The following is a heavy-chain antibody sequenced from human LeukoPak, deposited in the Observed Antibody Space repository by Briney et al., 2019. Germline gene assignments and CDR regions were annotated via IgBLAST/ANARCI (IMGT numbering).Heavy chain of an antibody. Sequence: GGSLRLSCAASGFIVSSTYMSWVRQAPGKGLEWVSVIYSGGSTDYADPVKGRFTISRDNAKKTLFLQMNSLRAEDTGVYYCARGPAANSGNYYVGDYWGQGTLVTVSS. J-gene: IGHJ4*02. CDR2: IYSGGST. D-gene: IGHD1-26*01. CDR3: ARGPAANSGNYYVGDY. V-gene: IGHV3-66*01. CDR1: GFIVSSTY.